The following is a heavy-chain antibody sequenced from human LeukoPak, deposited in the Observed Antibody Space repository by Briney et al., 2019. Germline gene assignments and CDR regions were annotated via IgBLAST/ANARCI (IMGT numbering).Heavy chain of an antibody. CDR1: GFTCGNSW. J-gene: IGHJ3*01. V-gene: IGHV3-74*01. D-gene: IGHD1-14*01. CDR3: VDVVEPHGSDGFDV. CDR2: INADVTTT. Sequence: PRGSLTLSCAASGFTCGNSWVHWVRQAPGKGLVWVSLINADVTTTTYADSVKGRFTISRDNARNTVSLEMDSLTIEDTAVYYCVDVVEPHGSDGFDVWAQGTMIAVSS.